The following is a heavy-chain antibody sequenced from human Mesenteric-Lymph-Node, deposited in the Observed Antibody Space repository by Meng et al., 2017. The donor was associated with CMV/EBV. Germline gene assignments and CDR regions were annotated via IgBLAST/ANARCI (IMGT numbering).Heavy chain of an antibody. CDR3: ARPSPSWRARRLDLFGS. V-gene: IGHV4-39*02. CDR1: RDLTSSFYC. CDR2: VHDTGST. Sequence: LLRVEPVPGQLRPSGPRLLTSTASRDLTSSFYCGGCSRQPPGRGRQWSGSVHDTGSTYYSPSRKSRVTVSVDTSNNHFTLKLTSVTAADTAVYYGARPSPSWRARRLDLFGSWGQGTLVTVSS. D-gene: IGHD1-1*01. J-gene: IGHJ4*02.